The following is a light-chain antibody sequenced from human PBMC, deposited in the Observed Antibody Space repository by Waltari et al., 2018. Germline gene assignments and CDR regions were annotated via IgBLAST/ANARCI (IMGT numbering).Light chain of an antibody. CDR1: SSDVGGYNY. CDR2: DGS. V-gene: IGLV2-14*01. CDR3: SSYTDSGTFVV. Sequence: QSALTQPASVSGSPGQSITISCTGTSSDVGGYNYVSWYQQHPGKAPKLTIYDGSKRPSGVSNRFSGSKSGNTASLTISGLQAEDEADYYCSSYTDSGTFVVIGGGTKLTVL. J-gene: IGLJ2*01.